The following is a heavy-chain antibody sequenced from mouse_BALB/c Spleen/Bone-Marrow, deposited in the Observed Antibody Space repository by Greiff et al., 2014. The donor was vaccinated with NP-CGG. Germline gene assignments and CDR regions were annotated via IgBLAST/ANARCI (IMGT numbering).Heavy chain of an antibody. CDR3: ARNYDGAMDY. V-gene: IGHV7-3*02. J-gene: IGHJ4*01. CDR1: GFTFTDYY. D-gene: IGHD2-12*01. CDR2: IRNKANGYTT. Sequence: EVQVVESGGGLVQPGGSLRLSCATSGFTFTDYYMSWVRQPPGKALEWLGFIRNKANGYTTEYSASVKGRFTISRDNSQSILYLQMNTLGAEDSATYYCARNYDGAMDYWGQGTSVTVSS.